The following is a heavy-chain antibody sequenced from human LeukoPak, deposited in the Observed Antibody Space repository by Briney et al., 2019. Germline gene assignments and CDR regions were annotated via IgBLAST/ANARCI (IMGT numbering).Heavy chain of an antibody. V-gene: IGHV3-23*01. D-gene: IGHD3-22*01. J-gene: IGHJ4*02. CDR1: GFTFSSYA. Sequence: GGSLRLSCAASGFTFSSYAMHWVRQTPGKGLEWVSAISGSGGSTYYADSVKGRFTISRDNSKNTLYLQMNSLRAEDTAVYYCAKGDRYYDSSGYYFGWGQGTLVTVSS. CDR3: AKGDRYYDSSGYYFG. CDR2: ISGSGGST.